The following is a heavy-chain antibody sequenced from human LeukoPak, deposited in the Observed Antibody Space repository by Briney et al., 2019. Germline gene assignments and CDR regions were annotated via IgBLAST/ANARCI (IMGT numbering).Heavy chain of an antibody. CDR2: ISGSGGST. V-gene: IGHV3-23*01. CDR3: AKGSRLHRVYYFDY. D-gene: IGHD4-11*01. CDR1: GFTFSDYY. J-gene: IGHJ4*02. Sequence: GGSLRLSCAASGFTFSDYYMSWVRQAPGKGLEWVSAISGSGGSTYYADSVKGRFTISRDNSKNTLYLQMNSLRAEDTAVYYCAKGSRLHRVYYFDYWGQGTLVTVSS.